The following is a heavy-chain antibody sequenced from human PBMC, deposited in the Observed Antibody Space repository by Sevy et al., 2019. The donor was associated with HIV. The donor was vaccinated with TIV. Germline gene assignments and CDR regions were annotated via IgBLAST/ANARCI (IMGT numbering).Heavy chain of an antibody. D-gene: IGHD3-3*01. Sequence: GGSLRLSCAASGFSVNSNYMTWVRQAPGKGLDWVSIIYSDGSTKYADALKGRFTISRDNSKNTMYLQMNSLRVEDTAVYYCARGGTILGFVRHYFAYWGQGTLVTASS. CDR1: GFSVNSNY. V-gene: IGHV3-66*01. CDR3: ARGGTILGFVRHYFAY. CDR2: IYSDGST. J-gene: IGHJ4*02.